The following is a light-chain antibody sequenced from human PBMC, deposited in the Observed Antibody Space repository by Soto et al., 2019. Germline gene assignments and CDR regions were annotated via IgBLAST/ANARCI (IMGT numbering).Light chain of an antibody. V-gene: IGKV3D-15*01. Sequence: EIVMTQSPATLSVSPGERATLSCRASQSVSSNLAWYQQKPGQAPRLPIYGASIRATGIPARFSGSGSGTEFTLTISSLQSEDFAVYYCQQYNNWPPTFGQGTKVEIK. J-gene: IGKJ1*01. CDR2: GAS. CDR3: QQYNNWPPT. CDR1: QSVSSN.